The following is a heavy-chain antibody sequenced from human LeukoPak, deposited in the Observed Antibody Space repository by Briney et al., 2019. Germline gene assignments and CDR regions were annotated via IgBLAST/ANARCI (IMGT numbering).Heavy chain of an antibody. CDR2: IYYSGTT. J-gene: IGHJ1*01. Sequence: SETLSLTCTVSGGSISSGAYFWSWIRPHPGKGLDWFGFIYYSGTTYYAPSLESRVIISVDTSKNQFSLKLSSVTAADTAVYYCAREAYHSSGNRYFQHWGQGTLVTVSS. D-gene: IGHD3-22*01. CDR3: AREAYHSSGNRYFQH. CDR1: GGSISSGAYF. V-gene: IGHV4-31*03.